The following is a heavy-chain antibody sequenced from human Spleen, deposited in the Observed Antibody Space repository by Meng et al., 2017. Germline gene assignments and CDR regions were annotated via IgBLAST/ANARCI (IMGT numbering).Heavy chain of an antibody. J-gene: IGHJ4*02. CDR3: TKRGGTGGFFPDDY. CDR2: LSGSGGST. D-gene: IGHD2-8*02. CDR1: GFTFSSYG. Sequence: EVQLLESGGGLVQPGGSLRLSCSASGFTFSSYGMSWVRQTPGRGLEWVSSLSGSGGSTYYADSVKGRFTISRDNSKNTLYLQMNSLRAEDTALYYCTKRGGTGGFFPDDYWGQGTLVTVSS. V-gene: IGHV3-23*01.